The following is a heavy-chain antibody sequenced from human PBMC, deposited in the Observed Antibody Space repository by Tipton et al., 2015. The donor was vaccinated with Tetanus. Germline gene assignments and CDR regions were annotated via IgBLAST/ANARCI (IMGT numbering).Heavy chain of an antibody. V-gene: IGHV4-61*01. CDR2: FFYSGST. J-gene: IGHJ3*01. D-gene: IGHD2-21*01. Sequence: TLSLTCTVSGGSVSSGSYYWSWIRQPPGKGLERIGYFFYSGSTNYNPSLKSRVSMAVGTSKNQFSLQLRSVTAADTAVYYCARRSHIGAPVWGQGTLVTVAS. CDR3: ARRSHIGAPV. CDR1: GGSVSSGSYY.